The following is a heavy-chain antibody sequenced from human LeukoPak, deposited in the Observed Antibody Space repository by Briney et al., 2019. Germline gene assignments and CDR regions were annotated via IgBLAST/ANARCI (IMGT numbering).Heavy chain of an antibody. CDR3: ARGTHGSGSPLEPFDY. J-gene: IGHJ4*02. CDR1: GYTFTGYY. Sequence: GASVKVSCKASGYTFTGYYMHWVRQAPGQGLEWMGWINPNSGGTNYAQKFQGRVTMTRDTSISTAYMELSRLRSDDTAVYYCARGTHGSGSPLEPFDYWGQGTLVTASS. D-gene: IGHD3-10*01. V-gene: IGHV1-2*02. CDR2: INPNSGGT.